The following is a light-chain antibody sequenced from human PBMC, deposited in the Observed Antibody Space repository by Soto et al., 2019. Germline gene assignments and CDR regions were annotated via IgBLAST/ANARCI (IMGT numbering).Light chain of an antibody. CDR3: QQYGSSPPIT. Sequence: EIVLTQSPGTLSLSPGERVTLSCRASESVSSNYLAWYQQKPGQAPRLLIYGASTRATGIPDRFSGSGSCTNFTLTISRLEPEDFAVYYCQQYGSSPPITFGQGTRLEIK. J-gene: IGKJ5*01. CDR1: ESVSSNY. V-gene: IGKV3-20*01. CDR2: GAS.